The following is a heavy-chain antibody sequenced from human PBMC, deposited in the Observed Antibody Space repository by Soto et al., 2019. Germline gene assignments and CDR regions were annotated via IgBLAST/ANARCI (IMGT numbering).Heavy chain of an antibody. V-gene: IGHV1-69*02. J-gene: IGHJ4*02. CDR1: GGTFSSYT. Sequence: QVQLVQSGAEVKKPGSSVKVSCKASGGTFSSYTISWVRQAPGQGLAWMGRIIPILGIANYAQKFQGRVTITADKSTSTAYMELSSLRSEDTAVYYCAILLGLRDYWGQGTLVTVSS. CDR3: AILLGLRDY. D-gene: IGHD5-12*01. CDR2: IIPILGIA.